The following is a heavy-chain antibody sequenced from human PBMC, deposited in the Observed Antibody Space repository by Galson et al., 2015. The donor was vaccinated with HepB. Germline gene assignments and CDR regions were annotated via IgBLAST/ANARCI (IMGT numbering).Heavy chain of an antibody. J-gene: IGHJ6*02. Sequence: ASGYTFTSYGISWVRQAPGQGLEWMGWISAYNGNTNYAQKLQGRVTMTTDTSTSTAYMELRSLRAEDTAVYYCAKVNNWNDEGVLYYYGMDVWGQGTTVTVSS. CDR1: GYTFTSYG. D-gene: IGHD1-1*01. CDR2: ISAYNGNT. CDR3: AKVNNWNDEGVLYYYGMDV. V-gene: IGHV1-18*01.